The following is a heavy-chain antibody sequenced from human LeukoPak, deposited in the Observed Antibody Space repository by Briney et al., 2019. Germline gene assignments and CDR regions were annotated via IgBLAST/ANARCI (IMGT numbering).Heavy chain of an antibody. J-gene: IGHJ2*01. CDR2: IYYSGST. D-gene: IGHD2-15*01. Sequence: SETLSLTCTVSGGSISGYYYSWIRQPPGKGLEWIGDIYYSGSTNYNPSLKSRVTISLDTSKNQFSLKLSSVTTADTAVYYRARWVVAVYWYFDFWGRGTLVTVSS. CDR3: ARWVVAVYWYFDF. V-gene: IGHV4-59*01. CDR1: GGSISGYY.